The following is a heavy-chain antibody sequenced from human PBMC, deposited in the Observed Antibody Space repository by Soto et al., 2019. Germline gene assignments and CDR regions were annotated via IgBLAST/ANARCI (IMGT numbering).Heavy chain of an antibody. D-gene: IGHD3-22*01. CDR1: GGSVSSNIYY. CDR2: IYYSGST. J-gene: IGHJ4*02. V-gene: IGHV4-31*03. CDR3: ARGYDYDSGGYLFDY. Sequence: PSETLSLTCSVSGGSVSSNIYYWTWIRQHPGKGPEWIGHIYYSGSTYYNPSLKSRVTMSLDMSKNQFSLKLTSVSAADTAVYYCARGYDYDSGGYLFDYWGQGILVTVSS.